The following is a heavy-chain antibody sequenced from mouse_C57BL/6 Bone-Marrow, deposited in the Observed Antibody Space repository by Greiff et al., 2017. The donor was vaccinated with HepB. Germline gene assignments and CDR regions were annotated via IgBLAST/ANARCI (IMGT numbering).Heavy chain of an antibody. CDR2: ISSGGDYI. V-gene: IGHV5-9-1*02. CDR1: GFTFSSYA. D-gene: IGHD2-14*01. Sequence: EVKLMESGEGLVKPGGSLKLSCAASGFTFSSYATSWVRQTPEKRLEWVAYISSGGDYIYYADTVKGRFTISRDNARNTLYLQMSSLKAEDTAMYYCTRDNRGTTRSWDFDVGGTGTTVTVSS. J-gene: IGHJ1*03. CDR3: TRDNRGTTRSWDFDV.